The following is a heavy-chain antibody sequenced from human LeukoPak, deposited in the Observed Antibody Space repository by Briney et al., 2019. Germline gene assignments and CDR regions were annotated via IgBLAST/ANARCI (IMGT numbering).Heavy chain of an antibody. D-gene: IGHD3-10*01. CDR3: ARQLEYYYGSGSHQSPYFDY. J-gene: IGHJ4*02. V-gene: IGHV4-61*02. Sequence: PSQTLSLTCTVSGGSISSGSYYWSWIRQPAGKGLEWIGRIYTSGSTHYNPSLKSRVTISVDTSKNQFSLKLSSVTAADTAVYYCARQLEYYYGSGSHQSPYFDYWGQGTLVTVSS. CDR1: GGSISSGSYY. CDR2: IYTSGST.